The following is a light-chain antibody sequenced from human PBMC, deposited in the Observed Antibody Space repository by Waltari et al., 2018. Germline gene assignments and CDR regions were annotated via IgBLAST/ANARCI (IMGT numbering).Light chain of an antibody. CDR1: QYVSNN. V-gene: IGKV3-15*01. J-gene: IGKJ3*01. Sequence: ETVMTQSPVTLSVSPGESVTLSCTTSQYVSNNLAWYQQKPGQSPRLRIYGASTRATGGPARFSGSGSGTSFTLTISSLQSEDFGLYYCQQYNNWPGAFGPGTKVDVE. CDR2: GAS. CDR3: QQYNNWPGA.